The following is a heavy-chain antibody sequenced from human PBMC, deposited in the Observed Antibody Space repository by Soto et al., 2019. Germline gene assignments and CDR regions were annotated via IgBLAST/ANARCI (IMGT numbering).Heavy chain of an antibody. CDR2: IIPIFGTA. D-gene: IGHD3-22*01. Sequence: SVKDSCKASGGTFSSYAISWVRQAPVQGLEWMGGIIPIFGTANYAQKFQGRVTITADKSTSTAYMELSSLRSEDTAVYYCARNYYYDSSGYYNQLAYGMDVWGQGTTVTVSS. CDR3: ARNYYYDSSGYYNQLAYGMDV. CDR1: GGTFSSYA. J-gene: IGHJ6*02. V-gene: IGHV1-69*06.